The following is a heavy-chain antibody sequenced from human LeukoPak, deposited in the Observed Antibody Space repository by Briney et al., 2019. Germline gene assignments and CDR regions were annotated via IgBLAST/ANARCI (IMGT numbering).Heavy chain of an antibody. CDR2: IYYSGST. CDR3: ARHDEPSSGVGFDY. V-gene: IGHV4-38-2*02. Sequence: KPSETLSINCTVSGYSISSGYYWGSIRQPPGKGLEWIGSIYYSGSTYYNPSLKSRVTISVDTSKNQFSLKLSSVTAADTAVYYCARHDEPSSGVGFDYWGQGTLVTVSS. CDR1: GYSISSGYY. J-gene: IGHJ4*02. D-gene: IGHD1-26*01.